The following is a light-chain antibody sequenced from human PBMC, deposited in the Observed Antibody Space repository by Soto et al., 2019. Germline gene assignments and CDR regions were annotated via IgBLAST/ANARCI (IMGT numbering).Light chain of an antibody. CDR2: EVN. CDR3: CSYAGCSNV. V-gene: IGLV2-8*01. Sequence: QSALTQPPSASGSPGQSVAISCTGTSSDVGGYNYVSWYQQHPGKAPKLMIYEVNKPPSGVPDRFSGSKSGNTASLTVSGLHAEDEADYYCCSYAGCSNVFGTRTKVTVL. CDR1: SSDVGGYNY. J-gene: IGLJ1*01.